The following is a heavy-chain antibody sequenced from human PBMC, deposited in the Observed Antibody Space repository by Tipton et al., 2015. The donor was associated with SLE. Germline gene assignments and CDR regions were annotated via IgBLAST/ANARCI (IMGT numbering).Heavy chain of an antibody. J-gene: IGHJ4*02. CDR1: GGSISSGRYY. CDR3: ARVSSGTNYAIES. Sequence: TLSLTCTVSGGSISSGRYYWSWIRQPAGKGLEWIGHIYTTGSTNYSPSLKSRVTISFDTSETQFSLKLASVTIADTAVYYCARVSSGTNYAIESWGQGTLVTVSS. CDR2: IYTTGST. D-gene: IGHD4/OR15-4a*01. V-gene: IGHV4-61*09.